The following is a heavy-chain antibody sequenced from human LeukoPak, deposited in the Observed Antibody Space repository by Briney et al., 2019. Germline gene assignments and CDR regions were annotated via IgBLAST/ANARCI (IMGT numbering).Heavy chain of an antibody. V-gene: IGHV4-39*01. J-gene: IGHJ4*02. Sequence: SETLSLTCTVSGGSISSSSYYWGWIRQPPGKGLEWIGSIYYSGSTYYNPSLKSRVTISVDTSKNQFSLNLSSVTAADTAVYYCARGDYYDSSGYQSPSFDYWGQGTLVTVSS. CDR2: IYYSGST. D-gene: IGHD3-22*01. CDR3: ARGDYYDSSGYQSPSFDY. CDR1: GGSISSSSYY.